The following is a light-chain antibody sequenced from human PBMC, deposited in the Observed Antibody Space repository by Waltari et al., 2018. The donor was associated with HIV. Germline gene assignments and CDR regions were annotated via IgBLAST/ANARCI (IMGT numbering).Light chain of an antibody. V-gene: IGLV1-47*01. Sequence: QSVLPQPPSASGTPGQRISISCFGSSSNIGSNYVYWYQQLPGTAPNLLSYRKNKRPSGVPDRFSGSKSGTSASRAIGGLRSEDEADYYCATWDDSLRGVVFGGGAKLSVL. J-gene: IGLJ2*01. CDR3: ATWDDSLRGVV. CDR2: RKN. CDR1: SSNIGSNY.